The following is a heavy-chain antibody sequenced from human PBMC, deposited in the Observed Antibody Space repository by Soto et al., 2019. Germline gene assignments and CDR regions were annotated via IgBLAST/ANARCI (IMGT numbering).Heavy chain of an antibody. CDR3: ARGYSSSWVWFDP. CDR2: ISYDGNNK. D-gene: IGHD6-13*01. J-gene: IGHJ5*01. Sequence: PGGSLRRSCAASGFIFNRFGMHWVRQAPGKGLVWVAVISYDGNNKYYTDSVKGRFTMTRDTSISTAYMELSRLRSDDTAVYYCARGYSSSWVWFDPWGQGTQVTVSS. CDR1: GFIFNRFG. V-gene: IGHV3-30*03.